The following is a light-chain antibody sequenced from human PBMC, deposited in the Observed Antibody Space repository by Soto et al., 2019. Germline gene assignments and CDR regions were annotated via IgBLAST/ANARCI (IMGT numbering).Light chain of an antibody. CDR1: QSVSSSY. CDR3: QQYNSWPLT. Sequence: EIVMTQSPATLSLSPGERATLSCRASQSVSSSYLSWYQQKPGQAPRLLVYGASTRATGIPARFSGSGSGTEFTLTISSLQSEVFAVYYCQQYNSWPLTFGGGTKVEIK. CDR2: GAS. V-gene: IGKV3D-7*01. J-gene: IGKJ4*01.